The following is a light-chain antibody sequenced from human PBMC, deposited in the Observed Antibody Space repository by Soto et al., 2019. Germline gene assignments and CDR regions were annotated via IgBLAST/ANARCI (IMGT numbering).Light chain of an antibody. CDR1: SSDVGGYNY. Sequence: QSALTPPASVSGSPGQSVTISCTGTSSDVGGYNYVSWYQQHPGKAPKLMIYEVSKRPSGVPDRFSGSKSGNTASLTVSGLQAEDEADYYCSSYAGSNNFVFGTGTKVTV. J-gene: IGLJ1*01. CDR3: SSYAGSNNFV. CDR2: EVS. V-gene: IGLV2-8*01.